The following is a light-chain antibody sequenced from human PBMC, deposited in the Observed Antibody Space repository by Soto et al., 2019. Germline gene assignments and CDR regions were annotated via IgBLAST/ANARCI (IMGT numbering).Light chain of an antibody. J-gene: IGKJ4*01. V-gene: IGKV1-16*02. CDR3: QQYKIYPLT. Sequence: DIQMTQSPSSLSASVGDRVTITCRASQDIANYLAWYQQKPGKAPRSLIYAASNLRPGVASEFSGGGSGTEFTLTIDILQPDDSATYYCQQYKIYPLTFGGGTKVEIQ. CDR2: AAS. CDR1: QDIANY.